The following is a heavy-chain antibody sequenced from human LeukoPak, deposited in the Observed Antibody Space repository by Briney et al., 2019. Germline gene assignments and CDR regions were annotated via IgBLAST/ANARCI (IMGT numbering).Heavy chain of an antibody. Sequence: ASVKVSCKASGYGFTGYHMHWVRQAPGQGLEWMGWINPNTGATNHAQEFQGRVTMTRDTSISTAYMEVSRLRSDDTAVYYCARDMDWRASIWYFDLWGRGTLVTVSS. J-gene: IGHJ2*01. CDR3: ARDMDWRASIWYFDL. CDR2: INPNTGAT. CDR1: GYGFTGYH. V-gene: IGHV1-2*02. D-gene: IGHD2-2*03.